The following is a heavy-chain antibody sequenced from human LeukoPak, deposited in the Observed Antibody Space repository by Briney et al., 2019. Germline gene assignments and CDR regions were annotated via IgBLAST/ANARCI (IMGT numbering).Heavy chain of an antibody. V-gene: IGHV3-30*04. CDR1: GFTFSSYA. CDR2: ISYDGSNK. J-gene: IGHJ4*02. D-gene: IGHD3-9*01. CDR3: TKVIGLTLSAVDY. Sequence: GRSLRLSCAASGFTFSSYAMHWVRQAPGKGLEWVAVISYDGSNKYYADSLKGRFTISRDNSKNTLSLQMNSLRAEDTAVYYCTKVIGLTLSAVDYWGQGTLVTVSS.